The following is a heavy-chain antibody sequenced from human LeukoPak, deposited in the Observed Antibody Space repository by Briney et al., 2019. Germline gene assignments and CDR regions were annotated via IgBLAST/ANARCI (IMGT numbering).Heavy chain of an antibody. Sequence: PGVSLRLSCAASGFTVRSNYINCVRQSPGKGREWVSLIYGSTRADYAGSVKGRFTISRDTSMNTVYLQMNSLRAEDTAVYYCARLNFGDDYWGQGTLVTVSS. D-gene: IGHD4-17*01. CDR2: IYGSTRA. CDR1: GFTVRSNY. V-gene: IGHV3-66*01. CDR3: ARLNFGDDY. J-gene: IGHJ4*02.